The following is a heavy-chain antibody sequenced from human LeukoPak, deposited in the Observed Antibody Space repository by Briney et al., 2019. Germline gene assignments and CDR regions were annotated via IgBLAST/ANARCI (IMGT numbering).Heavy chain of an antibody. CDR1: GFTVSSNY. J-gene: IGHJ4*02. V-gene: IGHV3-53*01. CDR3: ARETPSYYDSSGSFDY. Sequence: GGSLRLSCAASGFTVSSNYMSWVRQAPGKGLERVSVIYSGGSTYYADSVKGRFTISRDNSKNTLYLQMNSLRAEDTAVYYRARETPSYYDSSGSFDYWGQGTLVTVSS. D-gene: IGHD3-22*01. CDR2: IYSGGST.